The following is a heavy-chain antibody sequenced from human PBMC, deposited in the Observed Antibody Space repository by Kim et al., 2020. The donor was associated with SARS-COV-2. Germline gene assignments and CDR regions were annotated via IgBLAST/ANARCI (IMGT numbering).Heavy chain of an antibody. CDR2: IKSKTDGGTT. CDR1: GFTFSNAW. D-gene: IGHD3-9*01. CDR3: TTVFDWLLKINYYYGMDV. Sequence: GGSLRLSCAASGFTFSNAWMSWVRQAPGKGLEWVGRIKSKTDGGTTDYAAPVKGRFTISRDDSKNTLYLQMNSLKTEDTAVYYCTTVFDWLLKINYYYGMDVWGQGTTVTVSS. J-gene: IGHJ6*02. V-gene: IGHV3-15*01.